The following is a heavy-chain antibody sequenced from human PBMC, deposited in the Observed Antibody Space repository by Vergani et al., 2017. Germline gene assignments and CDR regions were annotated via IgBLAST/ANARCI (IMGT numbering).Heavy chain of an antibody. CDR1: GGTFSSYT. CDR3: AREGRMPTTAHFDY. D-gene: IGHD5-24*01. J-gene: IGHJ4*02. V-gene: IGHV1-2*02. Sequence: QVQLVQSGAEVKKPGSSVKVSCKASGGTFSSYTISWVRQAPGQGLEWMGWINPNSGGTNYAQKFQGRVTMTRDTSISTAYMELSRLRSDDTAVYYCAREGRMPTTAHFDYWGQGTLVTVSS. CDR2: INPNSGGT.